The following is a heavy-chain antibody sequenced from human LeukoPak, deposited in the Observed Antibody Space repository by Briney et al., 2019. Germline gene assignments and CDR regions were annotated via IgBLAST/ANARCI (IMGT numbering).Heavy chain of an antibody. CDR1: GFTFSSYA. CDR2: ISGSGGST. J-gene: IGHJ4*02. CDR3: AKSDSYYYASSGYYSDY. Sequence: GGSLRLSCAASGFTFSSYAMSWVRQAPGKGLEWVSAISGSGGSTYYADSVKGRFTISRDNSKNTLYLQMNSLRAEDTAVYYCAKSDSYYYASSGYYSDYWGQGTLVTVSS. V-gene: IGHV3-23*01. D-gene: IGHD3-22*01.